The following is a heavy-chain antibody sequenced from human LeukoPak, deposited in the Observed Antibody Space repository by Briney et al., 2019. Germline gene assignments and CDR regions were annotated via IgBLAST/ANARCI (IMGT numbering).Heavy chain of an antibody. Sequence: ASVKVSCKASGYTFTSYDINWVRQATGQGIEWMGWMNRNSGNTGYAQKFQGRVTMTRNTSISTAYMELSSLRSEDTAVYYCARGRTDKILNIVATIQHRRKYYYYYYYMDVCGKGTTVTISS. CDR2: MNRNSGNT. CDR3: ARGRTDKILNIVATIQHRRKYYYYYYYMDV. V-gene: IGHV1-8*01. J-gene: IGHJ6*03. D-gene: IGHD5-12*01. CDR1: GYTFTSYD.